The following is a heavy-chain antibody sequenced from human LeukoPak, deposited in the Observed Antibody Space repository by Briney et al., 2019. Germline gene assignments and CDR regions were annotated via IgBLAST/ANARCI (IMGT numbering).Heavy chain of an antibody. CDR1: GFTFSSYG. CDR2: IRYDGSNK. D-gene: IGHD2-2*01. CDR3: AKGTDCSSTSCFTYYYYYMDV. J-gene: IGHJ6*03. V-gene: IGHV3-30*02. Sequence: GGSLTLSCAASGFTFSSYGMLWVRQAPGKGLEWVAFIRYDGSNKYYADSVKGRFTISRDNSKNTLYLQMNSLRAEDTAVYYCAKGTDCSSTSCFTYYYYYMDVWGKGTTVTVSS.